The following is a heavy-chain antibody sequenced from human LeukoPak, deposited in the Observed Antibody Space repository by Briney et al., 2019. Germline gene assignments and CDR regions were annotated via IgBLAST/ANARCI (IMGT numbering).Heavy chain of an antibody. Sequence: ASVKVSCKASGYSFGIFGISWVRQAPGQGLEWMGWISANNGNTNYAQNLQGRVTITTDTSTSTDYMELRSLRSDDTAVYYCARVGVVVPAAWFDPWGQGTLVTVSS. V-gene: IGHV1-18*01. CDR3: ARVGVVVPAAWFDP. CDR2: ISANNGNT. J-gene: IGHJ5*02. D-gene: IGHD2-2*01. CDR1: GYSFGIFG.